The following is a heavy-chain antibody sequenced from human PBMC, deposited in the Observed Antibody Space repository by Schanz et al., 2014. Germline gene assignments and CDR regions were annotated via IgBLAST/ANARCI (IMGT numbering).Heavy chain of an antibody. J-gene: IGHJ4*02. Sequence: QVHLVESGGGVVQPGRSLRLSCVASGFTFNNYGMHWVRQAPGKGLGWVAVIWHDGSGKYYADSVKGRFTISRDNSKNTLYLQMSGLTPEDTAVYYCARGPIPIQGVPMDFWGQGTLVTVSS. CDR1: GFTFNNYG. V-gene: IGHV3-33*01. CDR3: ARGPIPIQGVPMDF. D-gene: IGHD3-10*01. CDR2: IWHDGSGK.